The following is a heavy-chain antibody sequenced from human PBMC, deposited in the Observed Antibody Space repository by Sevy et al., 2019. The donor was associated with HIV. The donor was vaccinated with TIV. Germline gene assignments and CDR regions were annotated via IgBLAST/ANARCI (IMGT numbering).Heavy chain of an antibody. CDR3: AKDLDYFDSSAGPSSLIYNYYYGLED. CDR2: ISYDGSNK. V-gene: IGHV3-30*18. D-gene: IGHD3-22*01. J-gene: IGHJ6*02. Sequence: GGSLRLSCAASGFTFSSFGMHWVRQAPGKGLEWVSFISYDGSNKKYADSVKGRLTVSRDMSKNTLYLQMNSLRAEDTAVYYCAKDLDYFDSSAGPSSLIYNYYYGLEDWGPGTTVTVSS. CDR1: GFTFSSFG.